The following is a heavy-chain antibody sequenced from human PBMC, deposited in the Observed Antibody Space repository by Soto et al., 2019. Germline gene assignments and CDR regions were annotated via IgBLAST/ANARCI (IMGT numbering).Heavy chain of an antibody. Sequence: SETLSLTCTVSGGSISSGGYYWSWIRQHPGKGLEWIGLFYYSGNTYYNPSLKSRVTISVDTSKNQFSLKVSSVTAADPAVYNCARGAGKDYYYNYSGLDFWGKGTTVPVSS. V-gene: IGHV4-31*03. D-gene: IGHD2-15*01. CDR1: GGSISSGGYY. CDR2: FYYSGNT. CDR3: ARGAGKDYYYNYSGLDF. J-gene: IGHJ6*01.